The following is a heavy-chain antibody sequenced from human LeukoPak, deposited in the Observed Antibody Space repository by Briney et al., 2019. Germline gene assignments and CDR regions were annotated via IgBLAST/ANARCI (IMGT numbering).Heavy chain of an antibody. CDR3: ARAGGIRLGY. CDR2: INHSGST. CDR1: GGSFSGYY. Sequence: PSETLSLTCAVYGGSFSGYYWSWIRQPPGKGLEWIGEINHSGSTNYNPSLKSRVTISVDTSKNQFSLKLSSVTAADTAVYYCARAGGIRLGYWGQGILVTVSS. J-gene: IGHJ4*02. D-gene: IGHD1-14*01. V-gene: IGHV4-34*01.